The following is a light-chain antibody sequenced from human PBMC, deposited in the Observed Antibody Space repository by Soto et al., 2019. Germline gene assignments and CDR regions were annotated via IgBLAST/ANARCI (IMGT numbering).Light chain of an antibody. Sequence: QSVLTQPPSASGSPGQSVTLSCTGTSNDVGGYNFVSWFQQHPGKAPKLMIYEVSQRPSGVPDRFSGSKSGNTASLTVSGLQAEDEADYYCSPLGVFGTVSKVTVL. CDR3: SPLGV. CDR2: EVS. V-gene: IGLV2-8*01. J-gene: IGLJ1*01. CDR1: SNDVGGYNF.